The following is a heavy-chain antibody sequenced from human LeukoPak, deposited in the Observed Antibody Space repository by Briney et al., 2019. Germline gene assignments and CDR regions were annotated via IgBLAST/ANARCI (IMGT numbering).Heavy chain of an antibody. CDR2: IWYDGSNK. V-gene: IGHV3-33*01. CDR3: AREGESRDGYTFGY. D-gene: IGHD5-24*01. J-gene: IGHJ4*02. Sequence: GGSLRLSCAASGFTFSSYGMHWVRQAPGKGLEWVAVIWYDGSNKHYADSVKGRFTISRDNSKNTLYLQMNSLRAEDTAVYYCAREGESRDGYTFGYWGQGTLVTVSS. CDR1: GFTFSSYG.